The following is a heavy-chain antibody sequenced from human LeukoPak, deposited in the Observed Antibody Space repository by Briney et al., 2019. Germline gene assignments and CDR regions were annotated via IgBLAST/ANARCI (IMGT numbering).Heavy chain of an antibody. CDR2: IYYSGST. D-gene: IGHD5-18*01. Sequence: SETLSLTCTASGGSISSYYWSWIRQPPGKGLEWIGYIYYSGSTNYNPSLKSRVTITVDTSKNQFSLKLSSVTAADTAVYYCAREGYSYGLFDYWGQGTLVTVSS. CDR1: GGSISSYY. J-gene: IGHJ4*02. V-gene: IGHV4-59*01. CDR3: AREGYSYGLFDY.